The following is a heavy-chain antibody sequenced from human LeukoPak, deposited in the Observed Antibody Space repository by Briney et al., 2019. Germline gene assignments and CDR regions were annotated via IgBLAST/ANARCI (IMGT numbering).Heavy chain of an antibody. Sequence: GGSLRLSCAASGFTFSSYSMNWVRQAPGKGLEWVSSISSSSSYIYYADSVKGRFTISRDNAKNSLYLQMNSLRAEDTAVYYCARDLDVYYYDSSGYYGFDYWGQGTLATVSS. D-gene: IGHD3-22*01. J-gene: IGHJ4*02. V-gene: IGHV3-21*01. CDR3: ARDLDVYYYDSSGYYGFDY. CDR2: ISSSSSYI. CDR1: GFTFSSYS.